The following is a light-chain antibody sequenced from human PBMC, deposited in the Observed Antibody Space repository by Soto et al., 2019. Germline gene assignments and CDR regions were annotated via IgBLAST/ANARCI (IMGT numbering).Light chain of an antibody. J-gene: IGLJ3*02. CDR1: SSNIGKNY. CDR3: GTWDRSLGAVWV. CDR2: DNT. V-gene: IGLV1-51*01. Sequence: QSVLTQPPSVSAAPGQKVTMSCSGTSSNIGKNYVSSYQHLPGTAPKVLIYDNTKRPSGNPDRFSGSKSGTSATLGITGLQTGDEADYYCGTWDRSLGAVWVFGGGTKLTVL.